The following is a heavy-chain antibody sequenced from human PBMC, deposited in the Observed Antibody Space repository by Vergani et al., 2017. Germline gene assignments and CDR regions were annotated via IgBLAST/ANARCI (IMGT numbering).Heavy chain of an antibody. J-gene: IGHJ4*02. CDR1: GYTFTSYY. Sequence: QVQLVQSGAEVKKPGASVKVSCNASGYTFTSYYMHWVRQAPGQGLEWMGIINTSGGSTSYAQKFQGRVTMTRETSTSTVYMELSSLRSEDTAVYYCARVGDGSSTSCPIFDYGGQGTLVTVSS. V-gene: IGHV1-46*03. CDR3: ARVGDGSSTSCPIFDY. CDR2: INTSGGST. D-gene: IGHD2-2*01.